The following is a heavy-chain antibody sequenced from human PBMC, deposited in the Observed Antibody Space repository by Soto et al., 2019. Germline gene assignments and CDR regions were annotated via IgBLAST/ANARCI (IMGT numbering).Heavy chain of an antibody. CDR3: VRGNTGYDYGFFEY. J-gene: IGHJ4*02. V-gene: IGHV1-3*01. Sequence: QVQLVQSGAEVKKPGASVRVSCKTSGVILSTYAMHWVRQAPGQSPEWMGWIAAANGKTEYSEKFQDRVTLSSDTSANTIYMDLTSLTSEDTAVYYCVRGNTGYDYGFFEYWGQGSLVTVSS. D-gene: IGHD5-12*01. CDR1: GVILSTYA. CDR2: IAAANGKT.